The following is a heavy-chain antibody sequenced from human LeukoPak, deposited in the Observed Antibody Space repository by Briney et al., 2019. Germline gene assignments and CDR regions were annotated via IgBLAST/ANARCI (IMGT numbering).Heavy chain of an antibody. Sequence: SVKVSCKASGGTFSSYAISWVRQAPGQGLEWMGGIIPIFGAANYAQKFQGRVTITADESTSTAYMELSSLRSEDTAVYYCARGSSSWLPGGYYYYGMDVWGQGTMVTVSS. D-gene: IGHD6-13*01. CDR1: GGTFSSYA. CDR3: ARGSSSWLPGGYYYYGMDV. V-gene: IGHV1-69*13. CDR2: IIPIFGAA. J-gene: IGHJ6*02.